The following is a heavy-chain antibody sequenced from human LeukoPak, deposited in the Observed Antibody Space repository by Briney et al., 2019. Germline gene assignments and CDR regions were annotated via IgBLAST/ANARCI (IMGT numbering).Heavy chain of an antibody. CDR1: GFTFSSYA. V-gene: IGHV3-30-3*01. CDR3: ARGEGTYYLDY. J-gene: IGHJ4*02. Sequence: PGGSLRLSCAASGFTFSSYAVHWVRQAPGKGLEWVAVISYDGSNKYYADSVKGRFTISRDNAKNSLYLQMNSLRAEDTAVYYCARGEGTYYLDYWGQGTLVTVSS. CDR2: ISYDGSNK.